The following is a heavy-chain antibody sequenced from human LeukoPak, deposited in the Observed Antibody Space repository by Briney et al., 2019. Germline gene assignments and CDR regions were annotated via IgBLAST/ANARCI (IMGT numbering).Heavy chain of an antibody. D-gene: IGHD3-22*01. CDR2: IIPIFGTA. CDR1: GGTFSSYA. CDR3: ASLHFYYDSSQPPPYYFDY. J-gene: IGHJ4*02. V-gene: IGHV1-69*05. Sequence: GSSVKVSCKASGGTFSSYAISWVRQAPGQGLEWMGRIIPIFGTANYAQMFQGRVTITTDESTSTAYMELSSLRSEDTAVYYCASLHFYYDSSQPPPYYFDYWGQGTLVTVSS.